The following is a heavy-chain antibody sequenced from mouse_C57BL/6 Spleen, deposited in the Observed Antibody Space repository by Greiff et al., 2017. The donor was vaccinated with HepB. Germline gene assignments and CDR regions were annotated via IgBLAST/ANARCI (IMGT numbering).Heavy chain of an antibody. Sequence: EVQLVESEGGLVQPGSSMKLSCTASGFTFSDYYMAWVRQVPEKGLEWVANINYDGSSTYYLDSLKSRFIISRDNAKNILYLQMSSLKSEDTATYYCARDNGSSSYYFDYWGQGTTLTVSS. J-gene: IGHJ2*01. V-gene: IGHV5-16*01. CDR2: INYDGSST. D-gene: IGHD1-1*01. CDR3: ARDNGSSSYYFDY. CDR1: GFTFSDYY.